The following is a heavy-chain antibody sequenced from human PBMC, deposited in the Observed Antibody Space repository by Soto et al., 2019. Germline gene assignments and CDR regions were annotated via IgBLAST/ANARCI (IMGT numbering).Heavy chain of an antibody. D-gene: IGHD2-2*01. CDR1: GYSFTSYW. CDR3: ATVPARSSRRDYYYMDV. J-gene: IGHJ6*03. V-gene: IGHV5-51*01. CDR2: IYPGDSDT. Sequence: GESLKISCKGSGYSFTSYWIGWVRQMPGKGLEWMGIIYPGDSDTRYSPSFQGQVTISADKSISTAYLQWSSLKASDTAMYYCATVPARSSRRDYYYMDVWGKGTTVTVSS.